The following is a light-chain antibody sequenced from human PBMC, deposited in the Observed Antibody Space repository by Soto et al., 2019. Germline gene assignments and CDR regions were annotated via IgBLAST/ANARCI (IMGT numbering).Light chain of an antibody. Sequence: EIVMTQSPATLSVSPGERATLSCRASQSVSNHLAWYQQKPGQAPRLLIYGASTRATGIPARFSGSGFGTDFALTISRLQAEDCAVYYCQQYNNWPRTFGQGTKVDIK. V-gene: IGKV3-15*01. J-gene: IGKJ1*01. CDR2: GAS. CDR1: QSVSNH. CDR3: QQYNNWPRT.